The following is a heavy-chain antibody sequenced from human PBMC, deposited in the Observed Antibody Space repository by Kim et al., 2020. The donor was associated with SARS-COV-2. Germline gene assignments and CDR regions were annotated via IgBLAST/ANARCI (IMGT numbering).Heavy chain of an antibody. V-gene: IGHV3-23*01. CDR3: AKGGLVVYSN. D-gene: IGHD2-15*01. CDR2: ST. J-gene: IGHJ4*02. Sequence: STYYADSVKGRFTISRDNSKNTLYLQMNSLRAEDTAVYYCAKGGLVVYSNWGQGTLVTVSS.